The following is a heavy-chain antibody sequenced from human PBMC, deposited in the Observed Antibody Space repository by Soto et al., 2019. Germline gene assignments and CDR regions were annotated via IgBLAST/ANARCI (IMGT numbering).Heavy chain of an antibody. CDR1: GASITYGAYS. CDR2: INHLETT. Sequence: SETLSLTCTVSGASITYGAYSWSWIRQTPGKGLEWIGYINHLETTFYNPSFESRLTLSIDRTKNQFSLNLKSMSAADRTVYFCARGGGFDSFDYWGQGILVTVSS. J-gene: IGHJ4*02. CDR3: ARGGGFDSFDY. D-gene: IGHD3-10*01. V-gene: IGHV4-30-2*01.